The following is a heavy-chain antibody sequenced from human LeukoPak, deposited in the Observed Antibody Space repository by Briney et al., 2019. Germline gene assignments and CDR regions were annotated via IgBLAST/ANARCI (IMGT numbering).Heavy chain of an antibody. CDR2: IYPGDPDT. D-gene: IGHD3-22*01. CDR3: ASYNYYDSSGYYYEWVY. J-gene: IGHJ4*02. CDR1: GYSFTSYW. V-gene: IGHV5-51*01. Sequence: HGESLKISCKGSGYSFTSYWIGWVRQMPGKGLEWMGIIYPGDPDTRYSPSFQGQVTISADKSITTAYLQWSSLKASDTAMYHCASYNYYDSSGYYYEWVYWGQGTLVTVSS.